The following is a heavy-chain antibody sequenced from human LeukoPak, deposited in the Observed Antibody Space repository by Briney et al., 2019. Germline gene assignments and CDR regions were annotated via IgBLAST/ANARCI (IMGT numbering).Heavy chain of an antibody. D-gene: IGHD1-26*01. Sequence: GGSLRLSGAASGFTVSSNYMSWVRQAPGKGLEWVSVIYSGGSTYYADSVKGRFTISRDNSKNTLCLQMNSLRAEDTAVYYCARGIVGALDAFDIWGRGTMVTVSS. V-gene: IGHV3-66*01. CDR1: GFTVSSNY. J-gene: IGHJ3*02. CDR3: ARGIVGALDAFDI. CDR2: IYSGGST.